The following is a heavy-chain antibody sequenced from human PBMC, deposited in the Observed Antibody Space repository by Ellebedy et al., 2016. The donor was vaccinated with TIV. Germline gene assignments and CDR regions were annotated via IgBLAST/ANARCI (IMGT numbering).Heavy chain of an antibody. Sequence: GESLKISCAASGFTFGSFDMSWVRQAPGKGLEWLSGITASGQSTFYADSLRGRFTDSRDNSNNTLYLQMSSLRAVDTATYYCAVFYTSGTYWGQGTLVTVSS. J-gene: IGHJ4*02. CDR1: GFTFGSFD. D-gene: IGHD3-10*01. CDR3: AVFYTSGTY. CDR2: ITASGQST. V-gene: IGHV3-23*01.